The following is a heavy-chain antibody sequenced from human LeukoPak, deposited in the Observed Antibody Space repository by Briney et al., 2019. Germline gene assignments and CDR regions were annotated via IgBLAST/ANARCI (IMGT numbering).Heavy chain of an antibody. CDR3: ASQGMATRD. D-gene: IGHD5-24*01. J-gene: IGHJ4*02. CDR1: GGSISSSSYY. Sequence: PSETLSLTCTVSGGSISSSSYYWGWIRQPPGKGLEWIGSIYYSGSTYYNPSLKSRVTISVDTSKNQFSLKLSSVTAADTAVYYCASQGMATRDWGQGTLVTVSS. CDR2: IYYSGST. V-gene: IGHV4-39*07.